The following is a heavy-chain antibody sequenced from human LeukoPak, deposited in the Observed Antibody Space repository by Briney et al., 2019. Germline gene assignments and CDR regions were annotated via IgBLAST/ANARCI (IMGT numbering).Heavy chain of an antibody. CDR1: GGSISSYY. CDR3: ARHNYGSGSYILNY. CDR2: IYYSGST. J-gene: IGHJ4*02. D-gene: IGHD3-10*01. Sequence: PSETLSLTCTVSGGSISSYYWGWIRQPPGKGLEWIGSIYYSGSTYYNPSLRSRVTISVDTSKNQFSLKLSSVTAADTAVYYCARHNYGSGSYILNYWGQGTLVTVSS. V-gene: IGHV4-39*01.